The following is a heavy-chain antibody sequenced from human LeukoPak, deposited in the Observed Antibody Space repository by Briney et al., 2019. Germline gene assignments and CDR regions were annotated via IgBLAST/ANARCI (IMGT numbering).Heavy chain of an antibody. J-gene: IGHJ4*02. CDR3: AKASQAMVRGVFDY. CDR2: INQDGSDK. Sequence: GGSLRLSCAASGFTFSSYSMNWVRQAPGKGLEWVANINQDGSDKYYVDSVKGRFTISRDNAKRSLYLQMNSLRAEDTAVYYCAKASQAMVRGVFDYWGQGTLVTVSS. V-gene: IGHV3-7*01. D-gene: IGHD3-10*01. CDR1: GFTFSSYS.